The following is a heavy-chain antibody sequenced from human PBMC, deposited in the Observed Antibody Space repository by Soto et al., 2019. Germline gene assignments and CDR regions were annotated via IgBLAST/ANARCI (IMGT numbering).Heavy chain of an antibody. CDR3: ARDGAYCSGTGCRDYYHYMDV. Sequence: EVQLVESGGGLVKPGGSLRLSCAASGFSFTDYSMNWVRQAPGKGLEWVSSISGSSSYIYYADSLKGRFTVSRDNAERSPFLQMNSLGAEDTAVYYCARDGAYCSGTGCRDYYHYMDVWGKGTTVTVSS. CDR2: ISGSSSYI. J-gene: IGHJ6*03. D-gene: IGHD2-2*01. CDR1: GFSFTDYS. V-gene: IGHV3-21*01.